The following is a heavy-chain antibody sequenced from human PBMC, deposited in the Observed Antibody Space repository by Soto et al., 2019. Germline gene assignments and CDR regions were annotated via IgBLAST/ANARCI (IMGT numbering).Heavy chain of an antibody. CDR1: GGTFSSYA. J-gene: IGHJ6*02. CDR2: IIPIFGTA. D-gene: IGHD3-22*01. V-gene: IGHV1-69*13. CDR3: ARTTYYYDSSGYSYYGMDV. Sequence: GASVKVSCKASGGTFSSYAISWVRQSPGQGLEWMGGIIPIFGTANYAQKFQGRVTITADESTSTAYMELSSLRSEDTAVYYCARTTYYYDSSGYSYYGMDVWGQGTTVTVS.